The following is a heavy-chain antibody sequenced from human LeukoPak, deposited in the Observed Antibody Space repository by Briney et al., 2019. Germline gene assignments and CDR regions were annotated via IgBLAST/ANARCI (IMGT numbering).Heavy chain of an antibody. V-gene: IGHV3-74*01. Sequence: PGGSLRLSCAASGFTFSSYWMHWFRQAPEKGLVWASRINSDGSSTSYADSVKGRFTISRDNAKNTLYLQMNSLRAEDTAVYYCARDGGGSYNDAFDIWGQGTMVTVSS. CDR3: ARDGGGSYNDAFDI. CDR2: INSDGSST. CDR1: GFTFSSYW. J-gene: IGHJ3*02. D-gene: IGHD1-26*01.